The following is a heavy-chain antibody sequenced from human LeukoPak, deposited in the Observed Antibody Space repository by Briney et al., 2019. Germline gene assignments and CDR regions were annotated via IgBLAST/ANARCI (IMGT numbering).Heavy chain of an antibody. Sequence: GGSLRLSCAASGFTFSNYWMNWVRQAPGKGLEWVSGINWNGGSTGYADSVKGRFTISRDNAKNSLYLQMNSLRAEDTAVYYCAELGITMIGGVWGKGTTVTISS. CDR3: AELGITMIGGV. CDR1: GFTFSNYW. CDR2: INWNGGST. J-gene: IGHJ6*04. D-gene: IGHD3-10*02. V-gene: IGHV3-20*04.